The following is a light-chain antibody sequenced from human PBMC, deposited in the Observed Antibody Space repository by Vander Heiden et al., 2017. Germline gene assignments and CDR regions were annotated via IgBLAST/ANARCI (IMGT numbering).Light chain of an antibody. J-gene: IGKJ4*01. CDR2: WAS. CDR3: QQYYSTLLT. Sequence: DIVMTQSPDVLAVSLGERGTINCKSSQSVLYSPNNKNYLAWYQQKPGQPPKLLIYWASTRESGVPDRFSGSGSGTDFTLTISSLQAEDVAVYYCQQYYSTLLTFGGGTKVEIK. V-gene: IGKV4-1*01. CDR1: QSVLYSPNNKNY.